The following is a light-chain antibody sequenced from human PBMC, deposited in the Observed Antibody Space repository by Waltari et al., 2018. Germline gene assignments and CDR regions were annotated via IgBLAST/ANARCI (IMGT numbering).Light chain of an antibody. CDR1: SGSLSPTSY. J-gene: IGLJ3*02. CDR3: ALYMGSGIWV. CDR2: NAN. Sequence: QTVVTQEPSLSVSPGGTVTLTCALSSGSLSPTSYAPWYQQTPGQAPRTLVYNANARSSGVPDRFSGSILGNTAALTITGAQADDESDYYCALYMGSGIWVFGGGTRLTVL. V-gene: IGLV8-61*01.